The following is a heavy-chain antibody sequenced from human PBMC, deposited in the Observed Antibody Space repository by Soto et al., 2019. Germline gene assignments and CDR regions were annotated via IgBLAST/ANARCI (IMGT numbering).Heavy chain of an antibody. CDR1: GYTFTGYY. D-gene: IGHD2-15*01. CDR2: INPNSGGT. V-gene: IGHV1-2*04. CDR3: AISLLREPSHYGIDV. Sequence: ASVKVSCKASGYTFTGYYMHWVRQAPGQGLEWMGWINPNSGGTNYAQKFQGWVTMTRDTSISTAYMELSRLRSDDTAVYYCAISLLREPSHYGIDVRAQRTTVTGSS. J-gene: IGHJ6*02.